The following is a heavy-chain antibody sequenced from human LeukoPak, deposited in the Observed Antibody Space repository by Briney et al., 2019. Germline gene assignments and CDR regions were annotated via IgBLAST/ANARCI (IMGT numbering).Heavy chain of an antibody. J-gene: IGHJ4*02. Sequence: PSETLSLTCAVYGESFSGYYWSWIRQPPGKGLEWIGEINHSGSTNYNPSLKSRVTISVDTSKNQFSLKLSSVTAADTAVYYCERGRADRLKYRLFDYWGQGTLVTVSS. D-gene: IGHD6-6*01. CDR1: GESFSGYY. CDR2: INHSGST. V-gene: IGHV4-34*01. CDR3: ERGRADRLKYRLFDY.